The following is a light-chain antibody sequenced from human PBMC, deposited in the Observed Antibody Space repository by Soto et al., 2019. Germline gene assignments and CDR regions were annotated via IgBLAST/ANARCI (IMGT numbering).Light chain of an antibody. Sequence: QSALTQPASVSGSPGQSITISCTGSTSDVGTYNYVSWYQQRPGKAPKLMIFEVSNRPSGVSDRFSGSKSGNTASLTISGLQAEDEADYYCTSYTSNNTPVFGTGTKLTVL. J-gene: IGLJ1*01. CDR3: TSYTSNNTPV. V-gene: IGLV2-14*01. CDR1: TSDVGTYNY. CDR2: EVS.